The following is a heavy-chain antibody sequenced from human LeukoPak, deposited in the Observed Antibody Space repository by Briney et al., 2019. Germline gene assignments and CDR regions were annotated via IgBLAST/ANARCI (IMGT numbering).Heavy chain of an antibody. V-gene: IGHV5-51*01. CDR3: ARQSSYCSSTSCYATNP. Sequence: KLGESLKISCKGSGYTFTSYRIGWVRQMPGKGLEWMGIIYPGDSDTRYSPSFQGQVTISADNSISTAYLQWSSLKASDTAMYYCARQSSYCSSTSCYATNPWGQGTLVTVSS. CDR1: GYTFTSYR. J-gene: IGHJ5*02. D-gene: IGHD2-2*01. CDR2: IYPGDSDT.